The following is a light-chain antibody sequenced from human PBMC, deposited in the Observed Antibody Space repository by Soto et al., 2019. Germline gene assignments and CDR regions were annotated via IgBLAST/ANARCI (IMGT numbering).Light chain of an antibody. CDR3: QQYGTSPPVYT. J-gene: IGKJ2*01. CDR2: GTY. CDR1: QSISSTY. V-gene: IGKV3-20*01. Sequence: EIVLTQSPGTLSLSPGERATLSCRTSQSISSTYLAWYQQKPGQAPRLLIYGTYSRATGIPDRFSGSGSGRDVTLTISRLEPEDFAVYYCQQYGTSPPVYTFGQGTKLDIK.